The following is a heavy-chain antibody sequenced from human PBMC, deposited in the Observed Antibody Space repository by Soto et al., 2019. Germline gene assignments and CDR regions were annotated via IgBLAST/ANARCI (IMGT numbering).Heavy chain of an antibody. V-gene: IGHV2-5*02. CDR1: RFSLTTRGVG. CDR2: IYWDDDM. D-gene: IGHD3-3*01. J-gene: IGHJ4*02. CDR3: AHRVLRTVFGLVTTTAIYFDF. Sequence: QMTLNESGPTQVKPRQTLTLTCTFSRFSLTTRGVGVGWIRQSPGKAPEWLALIYWDDDMRYCPSLKSRLTTTKDTSKNQVFPTMADLDAADTATYYCAHRVLRTVFGLVTTTAIYFDFWGQGTPVAVSS.